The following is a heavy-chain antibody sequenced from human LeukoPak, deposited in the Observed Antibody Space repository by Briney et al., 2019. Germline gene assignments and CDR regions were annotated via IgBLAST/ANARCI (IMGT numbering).Heavy chain of an antibody. J-gene: IGHJ6*03. D-gene: IGHD2-15*01. V-gene: IGHV4-39*01. CDR1: GGSISSSSYY. CDR3: ARVLKLGYCSGGSCYGRYYYYYYMDV. Sequence: SETLSLTCTVSGGSISSSSYYWGWIRQPPGEGLEWIGSIYYSGSTYYNPSLKSRVTISVDTSKNQFSLKLSSVTAADTAVYYCARVLKLGYCSGGSCYGRYYYYYYMDVWGKGTTVTVSS. CDR2: IYYSGST.